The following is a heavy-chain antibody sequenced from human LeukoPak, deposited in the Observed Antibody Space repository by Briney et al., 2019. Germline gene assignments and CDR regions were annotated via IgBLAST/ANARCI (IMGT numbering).Heavy chain of an antibody. Sequence: GASVKVSCKASGYTFTSYYMHWVRQAPGQGLEWMGIINPSGGSTSYAQKFQGRVTMTRDMSTSTVYMELRSLRSDDTAVYYCARGILWWRFDPWGQGTLVTVSS. D-gene: IGHD2-21*01. CDR2: INPSGGST. J-gene: IGHJ5*02. CDR1: GYTFTSYY. CDR3: ARGILWWRFDP. V-gene: IGHV1-46*01.